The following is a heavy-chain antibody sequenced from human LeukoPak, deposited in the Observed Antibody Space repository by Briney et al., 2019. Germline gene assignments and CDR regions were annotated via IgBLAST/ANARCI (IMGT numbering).Heavy chain of an antibody. CDR3: ARPEFLNCGGDCYLMY. J-gene: IGHJ4*02. D-gene: IGHD2-21*01. CDR2: IYPGDSDT. Sequence: GESLKISCKGSGYSFTSYWIGWVRQMPGKGLEWMGIIYPGDSDTRYSPSFQGQVTISADKSISTAYLQWSSLKASDTAMYYCARPEFLNCGGDCYLMYWGQGTLVTVSS. CDR1: GYSFTSYW. V-gene: IGHV5-51*01.